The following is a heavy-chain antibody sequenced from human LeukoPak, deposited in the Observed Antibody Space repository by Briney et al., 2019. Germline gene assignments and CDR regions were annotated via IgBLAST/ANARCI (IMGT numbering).Heavy chain of an antibody. CDR2: IYYSGST. D-gene: IGHD5-12*01. CDR1: GGSISSYY. CDR3: ARDTGGRGRLDAFDI. Sequence: SETLSLTCTVSGGSISSYYWSWIRLPPGKGLEWIGYIYYSGSTNYDPSLKSRVTISVDKSKNQFSLNLSSVTAADTAVYYCARDTGGRGRLDAFDIWGQGTMVTVSS. J-gene: IGHJ3*02. V-gene: IGHV4-59*12.